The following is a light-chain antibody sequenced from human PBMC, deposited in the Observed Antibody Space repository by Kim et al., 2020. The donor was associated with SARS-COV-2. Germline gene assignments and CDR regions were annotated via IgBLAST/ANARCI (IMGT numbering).Light chain of an antibody. CDR1: KLGDKY. V-gene: IGLV3-1*01. J-gene: IGLJ3*02. CDR3: QACDSSWV. CDR2: QDS. Sequence: SYELTQPPSVSVSPGQTASITCSGDKLGDKYACWYQQKPGQSPVLVIYQDSKRPSGIPERFSGSNSGNTATLTISGTQAMDEADYYCQACDSSWVFG.